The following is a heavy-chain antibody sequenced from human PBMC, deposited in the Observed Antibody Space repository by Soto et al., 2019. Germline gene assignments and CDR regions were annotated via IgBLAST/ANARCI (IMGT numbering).Heavy chain of an antibody. CDR3: ARLGGDYVSYFDY. CDR1: GYTFTSYA. V-gene: IGHV1-3*01. Sequence: ASVKVSCKASGYTFTSYAMHWVRQAPGQRLEWMGWINAGNGNTKYSQKFQGRVTITRDTSASTAYMELSSLRSEDTAVYYCARLGGDYVSYFDYWGQGTLVTVSS. D-gene: IGHD4-17*01. CDR2: INAGNGNT. J-gene: IGHJ4*02.